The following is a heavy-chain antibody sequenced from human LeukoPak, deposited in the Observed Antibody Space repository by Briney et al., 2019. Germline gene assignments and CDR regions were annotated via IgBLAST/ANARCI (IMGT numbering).Heavy chain of an antibody. CDR1: GGSISSYY. CDR3: AREGSRGGPSDP. V-gene: IGHV4-59*01. CDR2: IYYSGST. J-gene: IGHJ5*02. D-gene: IGHD5-12*01. Sequence: SETLSLTCTVSGGSISSYYWSWIRQPPGKGLEWIGYIYYSGSTNYNPSLKSRVTISVDTSKNQFSLELNSVTAADTAVYYCAREGSRGGPSDPWGQGTLVTVSS.